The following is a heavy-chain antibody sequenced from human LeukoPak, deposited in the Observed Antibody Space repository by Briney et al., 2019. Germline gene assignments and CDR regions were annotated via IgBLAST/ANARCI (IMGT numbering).Heavy chain of an antibody. CDR1: GDSVFSDGVA. CDR3: ARDLYCSSYSCSFAN. Sequence: SQTLSLTCAISGDSVFSDGVAWIWIRQSTSRGLEWLGRTYYRSQWFRDYAESVKSRITIDPDTSKNQFSLQLNSVTPEDTAVYDVARDLYCSSYSCSFANWGQGTLVTVSS. CDR2: TYYRSQWFR. D-gene: IGHD2-2*01. V-gene: IGHV6-1*01. J-gene: IGHJ4*02.